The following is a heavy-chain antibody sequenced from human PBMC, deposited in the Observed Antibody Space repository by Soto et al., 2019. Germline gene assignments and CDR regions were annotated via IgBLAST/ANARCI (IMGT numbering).Heavy chain of an antibody. CDR2: INAGNGNT. CDR3: ARVDGTY. CDR1: GYTFSSYA. D-gene: IGHD1-26*01. V-gene: IGHV1-3*05. J-gene: IGHJ4*02. Sequence: QVQLVQSGAEEKKPGASVKVSYKASGYTFSSYAIHWVRQAPGQGLEWMGWINAGNGNTKYSQKFQGRVTITRDTSASTAYMELNSLRSDDTAVYYCARVDGTYWGQGTLVTVSS.